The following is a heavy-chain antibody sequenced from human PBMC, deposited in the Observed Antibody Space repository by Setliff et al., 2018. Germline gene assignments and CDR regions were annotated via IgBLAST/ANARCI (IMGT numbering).Heavy chain of an antibody. CDR3: ARAPSVELVTIRTNSWFTY. CDR1: GDTLSNYA. D-gene: IGHD5-18*01. Sequence: SVKVSCKASGDTLSNYAISWVRQAPGQGLEWMGEIMVLFRATNYAQKFQGRVTLTTDTSTSTAYMELRSLTSDDSAFYYCARAPSVELVTIRTNSWFTYWGQGTLVTVSS. CDR2: IMVLFRAT. V-gene: IGHV1-69*05. J-gene: IGHJ4*02.